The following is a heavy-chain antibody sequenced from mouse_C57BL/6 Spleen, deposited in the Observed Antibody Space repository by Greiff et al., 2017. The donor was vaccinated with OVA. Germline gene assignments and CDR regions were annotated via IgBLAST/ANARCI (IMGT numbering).Heavy chain of an antibody. CDR3: TRREYLHWYFNV. V-gene: IGHV1-80*01. J-gene: IGHJ1*03. D-gene: IGHD5-1*01. Sequence: QVQLQQSGAELVKPGASVKISCKASGYAFSSYWMHWVKQRPGKGLEWIGQIYPGDGDTNYNGKFKGKATLTADKSSSTAYMQLSSLTSEDSAVYFSTRREYLHWYFNVWGTGTTVTVSS. CDR1: GYAFSSYW. CDR2: IYPGDGDT.